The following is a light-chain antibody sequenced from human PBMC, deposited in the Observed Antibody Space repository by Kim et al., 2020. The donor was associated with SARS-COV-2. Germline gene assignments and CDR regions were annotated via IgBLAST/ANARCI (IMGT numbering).Light chain of an antibody. CDR3: AAWDDSLSGWV. CDR2: RNT. J-gene: IGLJ3*02. Sequence: GRRVSISGSGNSSNSGSNHVYWLQQLPGTAPKLLIYRNTQRPSGVPDRLSGSKSGTSASLAISGLRSEDETDYYCAAWDDSLSGWVFGGGTQLTVL. V-gene: IGLV1-47*01. CDR1: SSNSGSNH.